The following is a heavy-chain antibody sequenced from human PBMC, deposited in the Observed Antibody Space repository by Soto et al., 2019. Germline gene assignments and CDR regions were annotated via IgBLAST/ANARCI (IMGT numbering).Heavy chain of an antibody. V-gene: IGHV3-30*18. J-gene: IGHJ4*02. CDR1: GFTFSSYG. CDR3: AKADLPRSPYFDY. Sequence: GGSLRLSCAASGFTFSSYGMHWVRQAPGKGLEWVAVISYDGSNKYYADSVKGRFTISRDNSKNTLYLQMNSLRAEDTAVYYCAKADLPRSPYFDYWGQGTLVTVSS. D-gene: IGHD2-15*01. CDR2: ISYDGSNK.